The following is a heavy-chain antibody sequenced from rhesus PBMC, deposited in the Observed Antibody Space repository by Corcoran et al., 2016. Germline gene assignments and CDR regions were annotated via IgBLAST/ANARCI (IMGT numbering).Heavy chain of an antibody. J-gene: IGHJ6*01. D-gene: IGHD6-31*01. Sequence: QVQLQESGPGLVKPSETLSLTCAVSGGSISSNYWSWIRQPPGTGLEWIGRIYGSGGSPPHNPALTGRVTSSTYTSKNQFSLELSSVTAADTAVYCFARYSSGWYDYGLDSWGQGVVVTVSS. CDR1: GGSISSNY. V-gene: IGHV4-147*01. CDR3: ARYSSGWYDYGLDS. CDR2: IYGSGGSP.